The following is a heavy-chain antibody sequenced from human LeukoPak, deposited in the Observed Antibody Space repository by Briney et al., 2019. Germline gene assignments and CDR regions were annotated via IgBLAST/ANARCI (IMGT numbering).Heavy chain of an antibody. CDR1: GDSLSRYY. CDR2: FYYSGSP. D-gene: IGHD6-19*01. CDR3: ARDRGSSGWYRDFFY. J-gene: IGHJ4*02. V-gene: IGHV4-59*01. Sequence: SGTLSLTCTVSGDSLSRYYWSWIRDPPGKGLEWIGYFYYSGSPNYNPSLKSRVTISVDTSKNQFSLKLSSVTAADTAVYYCARDRGSSGWYRDFFYWGQGTLGTVSS.